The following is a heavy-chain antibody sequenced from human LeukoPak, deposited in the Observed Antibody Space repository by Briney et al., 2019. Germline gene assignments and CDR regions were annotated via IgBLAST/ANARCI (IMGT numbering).Heavy chain of an antibody. CDR3: ARLSSGGTGGWFDP. D-gene: IGHD6-19*01. V-gene: IGHV4-39*01. Sequence: SETLSLTCTVSGGSISSYYWNWIRQPPGKGLEWIGSIYYSGSTYYNPSLKSRVTISVDTSKNQFSLKQSSVTAADTAVYYCARLSSGGTGGWFDPWGQGTLVTVSS. J-gene: IGHJ5*02. CDR2: IYYSGST. CDR1: GGSISSYY.